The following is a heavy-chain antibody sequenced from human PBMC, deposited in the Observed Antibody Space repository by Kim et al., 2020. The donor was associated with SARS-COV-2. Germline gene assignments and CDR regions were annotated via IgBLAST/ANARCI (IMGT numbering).Heavy chain of an antibody. D-gene: IGHD6-19*01. Sequence: GGSLRLSCAVSGFTFRSYWMHWVRQAPGKGLVWVSHINTDGSNTNYADSVKGRFTXSRDNAKNTLYLQMNSLRAEDTAVYFCARXXDMIAVAEHWGQGTPVSVSS. CDR2: INTDGSNT. CDR3: ARXXDMIAVAEH. J-gene: IGHJ4*02. V-gene: IGHV3-74*01. CDR1: GFTFRSYW.